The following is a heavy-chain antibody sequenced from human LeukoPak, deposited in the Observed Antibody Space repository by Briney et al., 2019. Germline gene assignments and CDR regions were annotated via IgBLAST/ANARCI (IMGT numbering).Heavy chain of an antibody. CDR2: ISSTGTST. V-gene: IGHV3-64*01. Sequence: GGSPRLSCAASGFTFSSYAMHWVRQAPGKGLEYVSAISSTGTSTYYANSVKGRFTISRDNAKNSLYLQMNSPRAEDTAVYYCQISGWFGENDAFDIWGQGTMVTVSS. CDR3: QISGWFGENDAFDI. D-gene: IGHD3-10*01. CDR1: GFTFSSYA. J-gene: IGHJ3*02.